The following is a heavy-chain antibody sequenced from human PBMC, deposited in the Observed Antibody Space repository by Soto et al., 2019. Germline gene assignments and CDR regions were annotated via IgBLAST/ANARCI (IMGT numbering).Heavy chain of an antibody. V-gene: IGHV4-61*08. J-gene: IGHJ6*02. CDR1: GGSVSSGAYY. CDR2: ISYSGNT. Sequence: SETLSLTCTVSGGSVSSGAYYWTWIRQPPGKELEWIGYISYSGNTNYNPPLKSRVSMSVDTSRDQFSLNLSSMTPADTAVYYCARGGGHSYFFYCMDVWGQGTTVTVSS. D-gene: IGHD2-15*01. CDR3: ARGGGHSYFFYCMDV.